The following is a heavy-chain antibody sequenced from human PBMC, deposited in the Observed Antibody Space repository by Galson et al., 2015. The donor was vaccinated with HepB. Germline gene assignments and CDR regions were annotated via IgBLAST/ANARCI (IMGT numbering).Heavy chain of an antibody. CDR1: GYTLTELS. J-gene: IGHJ4*02. Sequence: SVKVSCKVSGYTLTELSMHWVRQAPGKGLEWMGGFDPEDGETIYAQKFQGRVTMTEDTSTDTAYMELSSLRSEDTAVYYCATEVIAVAGQARSGALDYWGQGTLVTVSS. D-gene: IGHD6-19*01. V-gene: IGHV1-24*01. CDR2: FDPEDGET. CDR3: ATEVIAVAGQARSGALDY.